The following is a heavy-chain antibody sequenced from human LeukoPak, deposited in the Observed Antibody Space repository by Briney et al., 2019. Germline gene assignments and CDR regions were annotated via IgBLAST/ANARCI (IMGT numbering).Heavy chain of an antibody. CDR1: GFTFSSYA. J-gene: IGHJ4*02. CDR2: ISGSGGST. Sequence: AGGSLRLSCAASGFTFSSYAMSWVRQAPGKGLEWVSAISGSGGSTYYADSVKGRFTISRDNSKNTLYLQMNSLRAEDTAVYYCARDRVGATDYFDYWGQGTLVTVSS. V-gene: IGHV3-23*01. D-gene: IGHD1-26*01. CDR3: ARDRVGATDYFDY.